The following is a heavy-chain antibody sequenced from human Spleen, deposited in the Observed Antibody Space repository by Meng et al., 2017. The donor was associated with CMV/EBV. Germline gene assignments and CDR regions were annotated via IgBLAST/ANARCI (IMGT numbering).Heavy chain of an antibody. V-gene: IGHV3-21*01. J-gene: IGHJ3*02. D-gene: IGHD6-19*01. CDR1: EVSFRGYD. CDR3: ARDSRQWDAFDI. CDR2: ISSSSSYI. Sequence: GESLKISCVDSEVSFRGYDMNWVRQAPGKGLEWVSSISSSSSYIYYADSVKGRFTISRDNAKNSLYLQMNSLRAEDTAVYYCARDSRQWDAFDIWGQGTMVTVSS.